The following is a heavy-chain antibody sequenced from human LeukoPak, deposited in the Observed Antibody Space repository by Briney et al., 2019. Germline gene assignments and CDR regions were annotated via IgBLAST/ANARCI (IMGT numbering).Heavy chain of an antibody. CDR2: ISYDGSNK. Sequence: GGSLRLSCAASGFTFSSYAIHWVRQAPGKGLEWVAVISYDGSNKYYADSVKGRFTISRDNSKNTLYLQMNSLRAEDTAVYYCATIGTGDYRDDSWGQGTLVTVSS. D-gene: IGHD3/OR15-3a*01. CDR1: GFTFSSYA. V-gene: IGHV3-30*04. J-gene: IGHJ5*01. CDR3: ATIGTGDYRDDS.